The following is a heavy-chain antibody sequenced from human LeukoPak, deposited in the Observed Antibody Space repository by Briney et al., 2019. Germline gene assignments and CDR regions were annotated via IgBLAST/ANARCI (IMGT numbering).Heavy chain of an antibody. Sequence: SETLSLTCTVSGYSVSSDSYYCSWIRQPPGKGLEWIGYIHYSGSTNYNPSLKSRVTISVDTSKKQFSLKLSSVTAADTAGYYCAGADPAAYFQHWGQGTLVTVSS. V-gene: IGHV4-61*01. CDR1: GYSVSSDSYY. CDR3: AGADPAAYFQH. J-gene: IGHJ1*01. CDR2: IHYSGST.